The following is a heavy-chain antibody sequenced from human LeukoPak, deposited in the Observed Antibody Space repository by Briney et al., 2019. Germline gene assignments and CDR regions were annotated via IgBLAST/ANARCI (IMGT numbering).Heavy chain of an antibody. CDR1: GGSISSYY. D-gene: IGHD6-19*01. CDR3: ARGGDSSGTNDY. V-gene: IGHV4-59*01. J-gene: IGHJ4*02. Sequence: SETLSLTCTVSGGSISSYYWGWIRQPPGKGLQWIGSIYYSGTTNYNASLKSRLTISVDTSKHQFSLKLRSVTAADTAVYYCARGGDSSGTNDYWGQGTLVTVSS. CDR2: IYYSGTT.